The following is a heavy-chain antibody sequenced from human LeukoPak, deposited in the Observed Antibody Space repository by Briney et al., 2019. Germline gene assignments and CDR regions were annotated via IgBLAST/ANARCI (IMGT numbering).Heavy chain of an antibody. CDR2: IIPIFGTA. D-gene: IGHD2-21*01. CDR1: GGTFSSYA. Sequence: SVKVSCKASGGTFSSYAISWVRQAPGQGLEWMGGIIPIFGTANYAQKFQGRVTITAGESTSTAYMELSSLRSEDTAVYYCASDGHCGGDCYYNWFDPWGQGTLVTVSS. CDR3: ASDGHCGGDCYYNWFDP. J-gene: IGHJ5*02. V-gene: IGHV1-69*13.